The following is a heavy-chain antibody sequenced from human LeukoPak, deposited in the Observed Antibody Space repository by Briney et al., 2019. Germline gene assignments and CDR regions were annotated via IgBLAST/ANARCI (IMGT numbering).Heavy chain of an antibody. D-gene: IGHD4-23*01. CDR2: IFYSGRN. J-gene: IGHJ6*02. Sequence: ASETLSLTCTVSGGSISTNYWSWIRQPPGKGLEWIGNIFYSGRNNYNPSLRSRVTMSVDTSKNQFSLSLSSVTAADTAVYYCATSTLGYYYYGMDVWGQGTTVTVSS. CDR1: GGSISTNY. CDR3: ATSTLGYYYYGMDV. V-gene: IGHV4-59*01.